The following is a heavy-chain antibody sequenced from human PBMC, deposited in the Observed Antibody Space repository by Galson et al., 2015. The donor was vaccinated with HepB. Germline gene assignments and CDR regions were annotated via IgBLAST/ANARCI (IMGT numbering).Heavy chain of an antibody. CDR2: IRSKAYGGTT. D-gene: IGHD2-21*01. Sequence: SLRLSCAASGFTFGDYAMSWFRQAPGKGLEWVGFIRSKAYGGTTEYAASVKGRFTISRDDSKSIAYLQMNSLKTEDTAVYYCTRDKAAAYCGGDYYVTDYWGQGTLVTVSS. V-gene: IGHV3-49*03. CDR1: GFTFGDYA. CDR3: TRDKAAAYCGGDYYVTDY. J-gene: IGHJ4*02.